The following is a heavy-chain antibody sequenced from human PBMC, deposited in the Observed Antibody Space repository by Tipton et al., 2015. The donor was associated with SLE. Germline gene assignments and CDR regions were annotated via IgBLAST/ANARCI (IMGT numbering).Heavy chain of an antibody. CDR3: AVSLGAAAGWGWFDP. V-gene: IGHV4-39*07. J-gene: IGHJ5*02. CDR1: GGSISSSSYH. Sequence: TLSLTCTVSGGSISSSSYHWGWIRQPPGKGLEWIGSISYSGSTYYNPSLKSRVTILVDTSKNQFSLKLSSVTAADTAVYYCAVSLGAAAGWGWFDPWGQGTLVAVSS. D-gene: IGHD6-13*01. CDR2: ISYSGST.